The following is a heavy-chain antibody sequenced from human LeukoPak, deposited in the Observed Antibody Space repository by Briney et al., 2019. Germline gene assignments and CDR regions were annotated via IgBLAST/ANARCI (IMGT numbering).Heavy chain of an antibody. V-gene: IGHV1-8*01. Sequence: ASVKVSCKASGYTFTSYDINWVRQATGQGLEWMGWMDPNSGNTGYAQKFQGRVTMTRNTSISTAYMELSSLRSEGTAVYYCARGYRDSSGWYTTSFFDYWGQGTLVTVSS. CDR3: ARGYRDSSGWYTTSFFDY. J-gene: IGHJ4*02. D-gene: IGHD6-19*01. CDR2: MDPNSGNT. CDR1: GYTFTSYD.